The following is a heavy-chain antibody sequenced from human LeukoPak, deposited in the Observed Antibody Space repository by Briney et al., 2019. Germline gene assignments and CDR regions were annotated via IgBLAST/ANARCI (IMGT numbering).Heavy chain of an antibody. V-gene: IGHV4-39*01. D-gene: IGHD3-22*01. CDR3: AGTPSGYLANWFDP. CDR2: IYYSGST. J-gene: IGHJ5*02. Sequence: SETLSLTCTVSGGSISSSSYYWGWIRQPPGKGLEWIGSIYYSGSTYYNPSLKSRVTISVDTSKNQFSLKLSSVTAADTAVYYCAGTPSGYLANWFDPWGQGTLVTVSS. CDR1: GGSISSSSYY.